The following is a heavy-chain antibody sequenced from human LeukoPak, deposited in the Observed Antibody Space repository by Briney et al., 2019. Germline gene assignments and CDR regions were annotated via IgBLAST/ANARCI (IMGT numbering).Heavy chain of an antibody. CDR3: AREDGSFDY. CDR1: GYTFTGSY. D-gene: IGHD5-24*01. CDR2: INPISGGT. J-gene: IGHJ4*02. V-gene: IGHV1-2*02. Sequence: ASVTVSCKASGYTFTGSYIHWVRQAPGQGLDWMGWINPISGGTNYAEKFQGRVTTTRDTSINTAYMEVTRLTSDDTAVYYCAREDGSFDYWGQGTLVIVS.